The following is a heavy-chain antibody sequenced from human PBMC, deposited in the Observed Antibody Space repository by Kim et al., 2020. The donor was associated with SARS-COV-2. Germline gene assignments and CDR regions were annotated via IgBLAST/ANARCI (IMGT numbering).Heavy chain of an antibody. CDR3: ARVSALGGEDY. D-gene: IGHD3-10*01. V-gene: IGHV1-2*06. J-gene: IGHJ4*02. Sequence: ASVKVSCKASGYTFTGYYMHWVRQAPGQGLEWMGRINPNSGGTNYAQKFQGRVTMTRDTSISTAYMELSSLTSDDTAVYYCARVSALGGEDYWGQGTLVTVSS. CDR2: INPNSGGT. CDR1: GYTFTGYY.